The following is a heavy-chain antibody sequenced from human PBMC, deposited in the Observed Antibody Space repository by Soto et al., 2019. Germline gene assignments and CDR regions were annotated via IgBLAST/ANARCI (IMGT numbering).Heavy chain of an antibody. CDR2: IYSDGST. V-gene: IGHV3-53*01. J-gene: IGHJ4*02. D-gene: IGHD6-6*01. CDR3: AILSN. Sequence: PGGSLRLSCAASGFTVSSNYMNWVRQAPGKGLEWLSIIYSDGSTYYADAVKGRFTISRDHLKNTLYLQMNNLSSEYTALYYCAILSNWGQGTLVTVSS. CDR1: GFTVSSNY.